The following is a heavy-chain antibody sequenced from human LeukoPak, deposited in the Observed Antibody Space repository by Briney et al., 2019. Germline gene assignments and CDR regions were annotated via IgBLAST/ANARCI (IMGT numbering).Heavy chain of an antibody. D-gene: IGHD3-22*01. CDR1: GYTFTDYY. CDR2: INPNSGGT. J-gene: IGHJ4*02. Sequence: ASVKVSCKGSGYTFTDYYMHWVRQAPGQGLEWMGWINPNSGGTNYAQKFQGRVTMTRDMSISTAYMEVSRLTSDDTAVYYCARATIADSSTYYIDYWGLGTLVTVSS. CDR3: ARATIADSSTYYIDY. V-gene: IGHV1-2*02.